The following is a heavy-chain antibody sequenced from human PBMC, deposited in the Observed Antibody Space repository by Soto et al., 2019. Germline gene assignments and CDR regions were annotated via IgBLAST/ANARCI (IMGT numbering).Heavy chain of an antibody. Sequence: GGSLRLSCAASGFTFSSYWMSWVRQAPGKGLEWVANIKQDGSEKYYVDSVKGRFTISRDNAKNSLYLQMNSLRAEDTAVYYCARSNWNDLRLFDYWGQGTLVTDSS. CDR2: IKQDGSEK. D-gene: IGHD1-1*01. J-gene: IGHJ4*02. CDR3: ARSNWNDLRLFDY. CDR1: GFTFSSYW. V-gene: IGHV3-7*01.